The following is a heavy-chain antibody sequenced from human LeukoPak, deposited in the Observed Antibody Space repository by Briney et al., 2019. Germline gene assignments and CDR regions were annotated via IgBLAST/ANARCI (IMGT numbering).Heavy chain of an antibody. CDR1: GFTFDRFT. D-gene: IGHD2-21*02. J-gene: IGHJ4*02. CDR3: AKEVDCPSDCLFFHS. V-gene: IGHV3-43*01. Sequence: GGSLRLFCAASGFTFDRFTIHWVRQPPGKALEWVSLINRRGHTFYADSVKGRFTISRDNSRNSVFLQMNSLRPEDTALYHCAKEVDCPSDCLFFHSWGQGTLVTVSS. CDR2: INRRGHT.